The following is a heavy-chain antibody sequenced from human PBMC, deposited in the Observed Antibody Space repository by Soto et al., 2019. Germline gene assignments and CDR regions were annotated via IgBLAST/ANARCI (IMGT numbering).Heavy chain of an antibody. CDR3: ARFNWYFDL. Sequence: QVQLQESGPGLVKPSETLSLTCTVSGGSISSYYWSWIRQPPGKGLEWIGYIYYRGSTNYNPSLKRRVTKSVDTPKNQSSLKLSSVTAADTAMYYCARFNWYFDLWGRGTLVTVSS. CDR1: GGSISSYY. CDR2: IYYRGST. J-gene: IGHJ2*01. V-gene: IGHV4-59*01.